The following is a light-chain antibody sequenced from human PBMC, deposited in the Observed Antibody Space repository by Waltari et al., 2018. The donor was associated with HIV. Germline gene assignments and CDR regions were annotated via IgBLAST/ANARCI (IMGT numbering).Light chain of an antibody. Sequence: DIQMTQSPSSLSASVGDRITITCRASQSINIYLNWYRQQPGKAPNLLIYAGSSLQSGVPSRFSGSGSGTDFTLTISSLQAEDFATYYCQQSYTTPSFGGGTRVEIK. V-gene: IGKV1-39*01. CDR1: QSINIY. CDR2: AGS. CDR3: QQSYTTPS. J-gene: IGKJ4*01.